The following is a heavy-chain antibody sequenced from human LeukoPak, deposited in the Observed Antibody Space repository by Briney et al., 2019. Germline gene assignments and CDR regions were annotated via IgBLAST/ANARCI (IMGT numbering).Heavy chain of an antibody. CDR3: AKDPSSSWTKNRYFDY. CDR1: GFTFSSYA. D-gene: IGHD6-13*01. CDR2: ISGSGGST. J-gene: IGHJ4*02. V-gene: IGHV3-23*01. Sequence: GGSLRLSCAASGFTFSSYAMSWVRQAPGKGLEWVSAISGSGGSTYYADSVKGRFTISRDNSKNTLYLQMNSLRAKDTAVYYCAKDPSSSWTKNRYFDYWGQGTLVTVSS.